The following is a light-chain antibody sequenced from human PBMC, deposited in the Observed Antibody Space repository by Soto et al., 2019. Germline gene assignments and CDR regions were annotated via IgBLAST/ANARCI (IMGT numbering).Light chain of an antibody. CDR1: QSVLYSSNNKNN. CDR3: QQYYSAPET. CDR2: WAS. J-gene: IGKJ1*01. V-gene: IGKV4-1*01. Sequence: DIVMTQSPDSLAVSLGERASINCKYSQSVLYSSNNKNNLAWYQQKPGQPPKLLIFWASTRDSGVPDRFSGSGSGTDFTLTISGLQAEDVAVYYCQQYYSAPETFGQGTRVEIK.